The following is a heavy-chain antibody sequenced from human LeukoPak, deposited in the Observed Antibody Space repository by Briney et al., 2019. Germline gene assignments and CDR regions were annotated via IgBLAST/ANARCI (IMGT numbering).Heavy chain of an antibody. CDR1: GGSISSGGYS. CDR2: IYYSGST. Sequence: SETLSLTCAVSGGSISSGGYSWSWIRQPPGKGLEWIGYIYYSGSTYYNPSLKSRVTISVDTSKNQFSLKLSSVTAADTAVYYCARADILTGYSAFDIWGQGTMVTVSS. J-gene: IGHJ3*02. D-gene: IGHD3-9*01. CDR3: ARADILTGYSAFDI. V-gene: IGHV4-30-4*07.